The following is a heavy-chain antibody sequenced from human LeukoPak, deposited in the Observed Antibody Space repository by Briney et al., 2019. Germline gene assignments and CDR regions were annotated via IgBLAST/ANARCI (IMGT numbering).Heavy chain of an antibody. D-gene: IGHD6-19*01. V-gene: IGHV4-4*07. CDR1: GGSISSYY. Sequence: SETLSLTCTVSGGSISSYYWTWIRQPAGKGLEWIGRIYTSGSTDYDPSLKSRVTMSIDTSKNQFSLKLSSVTSADTAVYYCARAGRMAEPGTFDIWGQGTMVTVSS. J-gene: IGHJ3*02. CDR2: IYTSGST. CDR3: ARAGRMAEPGTFDI.